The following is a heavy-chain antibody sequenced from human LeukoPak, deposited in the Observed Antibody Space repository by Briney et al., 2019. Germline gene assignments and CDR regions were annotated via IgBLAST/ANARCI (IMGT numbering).Heavy chain of an antibody. J-gene: IGHJ5*02. CDR1: GLAFSYYA. CDR2: ISVSGAST. D-gene: IGHD2-15*01. V-gene: IGHV3-23*01. Sequence: GGALKISCAASGLAFSYYAMSLVRQAPGKGMEFVSTISVSGASTFYAHSVKGRFTISRDYHNNLLSLQMNTVRAEDTAVYYCARDASECSGGSCYWNWFDLWGQGTLVTVST. CDR3: ARDASECSGGSCYWNWFDL.